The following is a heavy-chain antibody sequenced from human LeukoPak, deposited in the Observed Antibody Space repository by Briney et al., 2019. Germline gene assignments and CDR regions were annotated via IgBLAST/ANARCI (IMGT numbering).Heavy chain of an antibody. V-gene: IGHV4-59*11. Sequence: SETLSLTCTVSGGSISSHYWSWIRQPPGEGLEWIGYIYYSGSTNYNPSLKSRVTISVDTSKNQFSLKLSSVTAADTAVYYCARDGEKFDAFDIWGQGTMVTVSS. CDR1: GGSISSHY. J-gene: IGHJ3*02. CDR3: ARDGEKFDAFDI. D-gene: IGHD5-24*01. CDR2: IYYSGST.